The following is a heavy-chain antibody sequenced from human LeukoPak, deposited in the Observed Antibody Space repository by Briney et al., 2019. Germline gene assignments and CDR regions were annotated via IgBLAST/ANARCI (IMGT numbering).Heavy chain of an antibody. CDR1: GFTFSSYG. D-gene: IGHD5-18*01. J-gene: IGHJ4*02. CDR3: AKDPSLYSYGTNYFDY. Sequence: GGSLRLSCAASGFTFSSYGMHWVRQAPGKGLEWVAVISYDGNNKYYADSVKGRFTISRDNPKNTLYLQMNSLRAEDTAVYYCAKDPSLYSYGTNYFDYWGQGTLVTVSS. CDR2: ISYDGNNK. V-gene: IGHV3-30*18.